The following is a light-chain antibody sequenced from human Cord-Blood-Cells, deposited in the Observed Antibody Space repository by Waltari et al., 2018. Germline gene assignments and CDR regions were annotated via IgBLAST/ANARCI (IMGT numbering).Light chain of an antibody. Sequence: DIQMTQSPSSLSASVGARVTLTRRASKSISSYLNWYQQKLGKSPKRLIYAASSLQSGVQSRFSGSGSGTDFTLTISSLQPEDFATYYCQQSYSTPRTFGQGSKVESK. J-gene: IGKJ1*01. V-gene: IGKV1-39*01. CDR2: AAS. CDR1: KSISSY. CDR3: QQSYSTPRT.